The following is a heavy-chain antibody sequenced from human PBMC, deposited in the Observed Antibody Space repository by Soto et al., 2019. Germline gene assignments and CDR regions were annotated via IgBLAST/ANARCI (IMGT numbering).Heavy chain of an antibody. Sequence: PSETLSLTCAVSGGSISSGGYSWSWIRQPPGKGLEWIGYIYYSGSTYYNPSLKSRVTISVDTSKNQFSLKLSSVTAADTAVYYCARHLSAKRPVYDYWGQGTLVTVSS. V-gene: IGHV4-30-2*03. J-gene: IGHJ4*02. CDR1: GGSISSGGYS. CDR3: ARHLSAKRPVYDY. CDR2: IYYSGST. D-gene: IGHD6-6*01.